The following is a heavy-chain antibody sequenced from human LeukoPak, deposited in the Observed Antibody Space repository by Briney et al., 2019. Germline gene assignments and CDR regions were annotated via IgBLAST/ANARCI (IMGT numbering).Heavy chain of an antibody. CDR3: ARVRSDSSGWYDAFDI. Sequence: ASAKVSCKASGYTFTSYYMHWVRQAPGQGLEWMGIINPSGGSTSYAQKFQGRVTMTRDMSTSTVYMELSSLRSEDTAVYYCARVRSDSSGWYDAFDIWGQGTMVTVSS. V-gene: IGHV1-46*01. CDR2: INPSGGST. D-gene: IGHD6-19*01. J-gene: IGHJ3*02. CDR1: GYTFTSYY.